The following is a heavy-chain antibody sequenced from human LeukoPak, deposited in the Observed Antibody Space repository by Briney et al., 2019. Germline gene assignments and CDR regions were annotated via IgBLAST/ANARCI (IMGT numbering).Heavy chain of an antibody. V-gene: IGHV3-48*01. CDR2: ISSTGSTI. CDR3: ARDRDILTGYYSFDY. CDR1: GFIFSTSW. Sequence: GGSLRLSCAASGFIFSTSWMTWVRQAPGKGLEWVSYISSTGSTIYYADSVKGRFTISRDNSKNTLYLQMNSLRAEDTAVYYCARDRDILTGYYSFDYWGQGTLVTVSS. J-gene: IGHJ4*02. D-gene: IGHD3-9*01.